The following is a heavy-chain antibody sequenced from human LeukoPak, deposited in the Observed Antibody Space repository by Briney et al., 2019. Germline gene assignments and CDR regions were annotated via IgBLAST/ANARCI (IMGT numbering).Heavy chain of an antibody. J-gene: IGHJ3*02. Sequence: PGGSLRLSCAASGFTFSSYAMSWVRQAPGKGLEWVSAISGSGGSTYYADSVEGRFTISRDNSKNTLYLQMNSLRAEDTAVYYCAKVARRRYCSSTSCWGNAFDIWGQGTMVTVSS. CDR1: GFTFSSYA. CDR3: AKVARRRYCSSTSCWGNAFDI. V-gene: IGHV3-23*01. CDR2: ISGSGGST. D-gene: IGHD2-2*01.